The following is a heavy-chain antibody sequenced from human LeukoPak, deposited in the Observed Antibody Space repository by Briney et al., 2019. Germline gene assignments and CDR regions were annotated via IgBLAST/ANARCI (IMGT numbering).Heavy chain of an antibody. CDR1: GFTVSSNY. CDR2: IYSGGST. Sequence: GGSLRLSCAASGFTVSSNYMSWVRQAPGKGLEWVSVIYSGGSTYYADSVKGRFTISRDNSKNTLYLQKNSLRAEDTAVYYCARVGLAAAGTRTFDYWGQGTLVTVSS. V-gene: IGHV3-66*01. D-gene: IGHD6-13*01. J-gene: IGHJ4*02. CDR3: ARVGLAAAGTRTFDY.